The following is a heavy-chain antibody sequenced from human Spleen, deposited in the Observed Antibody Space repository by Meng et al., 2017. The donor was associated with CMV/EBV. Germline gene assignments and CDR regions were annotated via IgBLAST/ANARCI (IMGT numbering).Heavy chain of an antibody. J-gene: IGHJ3*02. CDR1: GFTASSNY. Sequence: GGSLRLSCAASGFTASSNYMSWVRQAPGKGLEWVSVIYSCGSTYYADSVKGRFTISRDNSKNTMHLQMNSLRAEDTAVYYCARSSGYSYGANAFDIWGQGTMVTVSS. CDR3: ARSSGYSYGANAFDI. D-gene: IGHD5-18*01. CDR2: IYSCGST. V-gene: IGHV3-53*01.